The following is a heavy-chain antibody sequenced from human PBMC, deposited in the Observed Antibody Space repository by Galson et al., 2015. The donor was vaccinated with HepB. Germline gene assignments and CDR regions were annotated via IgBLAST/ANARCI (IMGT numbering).Heavy chain of an antibody. V-gene: IGHV3-23*01. J-gene: IGHJ4*02. CDR3: AIDCYDASGNYLQGGCHY. CDR2: ISGSGALT. CDR1: GFTFSNYA. D-gene: IGHD3-22*01. Sequence: SLRLSCAGSGFTFSNYAMSWVRQAPGKGLEWVSFISGSGALTYYADAVKGRFTISRDNSKNTLYLQMHSLRAEDTAAYYCAIDCYDASGNYLQGGCHYSRQGTLVTVSS.